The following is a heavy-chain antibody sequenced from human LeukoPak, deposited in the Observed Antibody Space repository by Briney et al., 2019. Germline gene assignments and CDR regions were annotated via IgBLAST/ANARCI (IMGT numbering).Heavy chain of an antibody. Sequence: GGSLRLSCAASGFTFSSYSMNWVRQAPGKGLEWVSSISSSSSYIYYADSVKGRFTISRDNAKNSLYLQMNSLRAEDTAVYYCARAPYYYDSSGYKGEDAFDIWGQGTMVTVSS. CDR2: ISSSSSYI. V-gene: IGHV3-21*04. CDR1: GFTFSSYS. D-gene: IGHD3-22*01. J-gene: IGHJ3*02. CDR3: ARAPYYYDSSGYKGEDAFDI.